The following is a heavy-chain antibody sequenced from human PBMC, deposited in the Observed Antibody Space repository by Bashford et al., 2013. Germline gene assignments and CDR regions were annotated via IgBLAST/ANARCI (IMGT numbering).Heavy chain of an antibody. D-gene: IGHD1-26*01. CDR3: ARDATSGSYVRFDY. CDR1: GGSISSGGYY. CDR2: IYYSGST. J-gene: IGHJ4*02. Sequence: SETLSLTCTVSGGSISSGGYYWSWIRQHPGKGLEWIGYIYYSGSTYYNPSLKSRVTISVDTSKNQFSLKLSSVTAXDTAVYYCARDATSGSYVRFDYWGQGTLVTVSS. V-gene: IGHV4-31*03.